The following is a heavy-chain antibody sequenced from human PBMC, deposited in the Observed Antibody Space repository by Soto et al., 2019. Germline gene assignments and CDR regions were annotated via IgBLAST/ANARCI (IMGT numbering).Heavy chain of an antibody. V-gene: IGHV3-11*06. CDR3: ARVIGSSHYFDY. Sequence: PGGSLRLSCAASGFTFSDYYMSWIRQAPGKGLEWVSYISSSSSYTNYADSVKGRFAISRDNAKNSLYLQMNSLRAEDTAVYYCARVIGSSHYFDYWGQGTLVTVSS. CDR2: ISSSSSYT. D-gene: IGHD1-26*01. CDR1: GFTFSDYY. J-gene: IGHJ4*02.